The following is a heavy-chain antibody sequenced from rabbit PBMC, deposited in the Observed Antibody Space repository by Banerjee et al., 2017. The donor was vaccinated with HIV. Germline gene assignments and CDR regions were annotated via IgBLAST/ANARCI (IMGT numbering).Heavy chain of an antibody. CDR3: ARSGSSAYIYFDL. CDR2: IYTSSGTT. J-gene: IGHJ4*01. V-gene: IGHV1S40*01. Sequence: QSLEESGGGLVKPEGSLTLTCKASGFDLSSYYYMCWVRQAPGKGLEWIACIYTSSGTTYYASWAKGRFTISKTSSTTVTLQMTSLTAADTATYFCARSGSSAYIYFDLWGPGTLVTVS. D-gene: IGHD8-1*01. CDR1: GFDLSSYYY.